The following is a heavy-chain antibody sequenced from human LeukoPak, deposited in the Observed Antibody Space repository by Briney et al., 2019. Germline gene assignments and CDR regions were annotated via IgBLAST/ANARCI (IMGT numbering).Heavy chain of an antibody. CDR2: INPNSGGT. CDR1: GYTFTGYY. D-gene: IGHD6-19*01. J-gene: IGHJ3*02. CDR3: AREVAVPGVNAFDI. Sequence: ASVTVSCKTSGYTFTGYYMHWVRQAPGQGLEWMGWINPNSGGTNYAQKFQGRVTMTRDTSISTAYMELSWLRSDDTAVYYCAREVAVPGVNAFDIWGQGTRVTVSS. V-gene: IGHV1-2*02.